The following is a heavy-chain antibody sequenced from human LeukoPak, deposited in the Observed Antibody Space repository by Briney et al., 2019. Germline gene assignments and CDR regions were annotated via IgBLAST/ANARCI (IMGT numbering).Heavy chain of an antibody. V-gene: IGHV1-58*02. CDR2: IVVGSGNT. J-gene: IGHJ2*01. CDR3: AAEGRDGYNYWYFDL. CDR1: GFTFTSSA. Sequence: SAKVSCKASGFTFTSSAMQWVRQARGQRLEWIGWIVVGSGNTNYAQKFQERVTITRDMSTSTAYMELSSLRSEDTAVYYCAAEGRDGYNYWYFDLWGRGTLVTVSS. D-gene: IGHD5-24*01.